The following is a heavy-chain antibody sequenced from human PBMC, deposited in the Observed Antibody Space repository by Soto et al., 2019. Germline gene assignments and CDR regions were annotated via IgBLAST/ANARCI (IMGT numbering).Heavy chain of an antibody. CDR1: GYTFTSYD. D-gene: IGHD1-26*01. CDR3: ARDKVGGNDY. CDR2: MNPNSGNT. Sequence: QVQLVQSGAEVKKPGASVKVSCKASGYTFTSYDINWVRQATGQGLEWMGWMNPNSGNTGYAQKYQGRVTMSRNTSISTAYMKLNSRRSEDTAVDYCARDKVGGNDYWGQGTLVTVCS. V-gene: IGHV1-8*01. J-gene: IGHJ4*02.